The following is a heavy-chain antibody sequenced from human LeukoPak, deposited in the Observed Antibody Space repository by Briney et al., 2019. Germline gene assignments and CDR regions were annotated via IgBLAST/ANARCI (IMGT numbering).Heavy chain of an antibody. D-gene: IGHD2-2*01. Sequence: GGSLRLSCADSGFTFRSYWMHWVRQGPGKGLVWVSRIDSDGSDGSSTGYAASVKGRFTISRDNAKNTLYLQMTSLRADDTAVYYCTRDKPATGYGLDVWGQGTAVTVSS. CDR2: IDSDGSDGSST. J-gene: IGHJ6*02. CDR1: GFTFRSYW. CDR3: TRDKPATGYGLDV. V-gene: IGHV3-74*01.